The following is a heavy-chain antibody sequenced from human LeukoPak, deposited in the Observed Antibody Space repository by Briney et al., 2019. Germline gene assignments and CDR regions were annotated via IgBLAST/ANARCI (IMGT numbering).Heavy chain of an antibody. V-gene: IGHV3-48*04. Sequence: GGSLRLSCAASGFTFSSHSMNWVRQAPGKGLEWLSYISSSSSTIYYADSVKGRFTISRDNAKNSLYLQMNSLRAEDTAVYYCAGNNILTGYYLFDYWGQGTLVTVSS. CDR2: ISSSSSTI. CDR1: GFTFSSHS. J-gene: IGHJ4*02. D-gene: IGHD3-9*01. CDR3: AGNNILTGYYLFDY.